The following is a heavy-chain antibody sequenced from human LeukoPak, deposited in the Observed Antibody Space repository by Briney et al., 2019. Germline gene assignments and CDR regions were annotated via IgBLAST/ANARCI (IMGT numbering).Heavy chain of an antibody. Sequence: ASVKVSCKASGYTFTSYAMHWVRQAPGQRLEWMGWINAGNDNAKYSQKFQGRVTITRDTSASTAYMELSSLRSEDTAVYYCARDLGYCTGGTCYPNWFDPWGQGTLVTVSS. V-gene: IGHV1-3*01. CDR3: ARDLGYCTGGTCYPNWFDP. J-gene: IGHJ5*02. D-gene: IGHD2-15*01. CDR1: GYTFTSYA. CDR2: INAGNDNA.